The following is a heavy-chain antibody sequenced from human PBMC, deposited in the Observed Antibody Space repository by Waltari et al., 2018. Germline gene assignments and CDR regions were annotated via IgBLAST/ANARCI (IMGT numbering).Heavy chain of an antibody. CDR1: GGTFSSYA. Sequence: QVQLVQSGAEVKKPGSSVKVSCKASGGTFSSYAISWVRQAPGQGLEWMGGIIPIFGKANYEQKLQGRVTITADKSTSTAYMELSSLRSEETAVYYCARGGVGEGSYYYMDVWGKGTTVTVSS. V-gene: IGHV1-69*14. D-gene: IGHD3-10*01. CDR2: IIPIFGKA. J-gene: IGHJ6*03. CDR3: ARGGVGEGSYYYMDV.